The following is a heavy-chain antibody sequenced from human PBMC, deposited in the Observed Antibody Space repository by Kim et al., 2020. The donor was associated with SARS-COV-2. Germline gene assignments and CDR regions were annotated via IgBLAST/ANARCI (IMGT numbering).Heavy chain of an antibody. J-gene: IGHJ4*02. Sequence: SKSYADSVKGRFTISRDNANNTLYLQMNSLRAEDTAVYYCARSLWFGGGNWGQGTLVTVSS. D-gene: IGHD3-10*01. CDR3: ARSLWFGGGN. CDR2: SK. V-gene: IGHV3-74*01.